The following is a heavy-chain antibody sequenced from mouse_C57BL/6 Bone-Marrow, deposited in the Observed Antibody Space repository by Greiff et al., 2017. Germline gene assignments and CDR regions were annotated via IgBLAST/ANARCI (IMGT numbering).Heavy chain of an antibody. CDR2: IYPRSGNT. J-gene: IGHJ4*01. CDR3: ARRDYGSRGRYYYAMDY. D-gene: IGHD1-1*01. Sequence: QVQLQQSGAELARPGASVKLSCKASGYTFTSYGISWVKQRTGQGLEWIGEIYPRSGNTDYNEKFKGKATLTADKSSSTAYMQLRSLTSEDSAVYFGARRDYGSRGRYYYAMDYWGQGTSVTVSS. CDR1: GYTFTSYG. V-gene: IGHV1-81*01.